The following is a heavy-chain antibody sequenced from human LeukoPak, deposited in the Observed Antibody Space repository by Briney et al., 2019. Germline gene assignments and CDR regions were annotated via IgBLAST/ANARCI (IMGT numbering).Heavy chain of an antibody. J-gene: IGHJ4*02. V-gene: IGHV3-11*04. CDR2: ITSSGNSI. CDR3: ARDPPFDYGGNSGSDY. CDR1: GFTFSDYY. D-gene: IGHD4-23*01. Sequence: GGSLRLSCAVSGFTFSDYYMSWIRQAPGKGLEWVSYITSSGNSIYYADSVKGRFTISRDNAKNSLYLQMNSLRAEDTAVYYCARDPPFDYGGNSGSDYWGQGTLVTVSS.